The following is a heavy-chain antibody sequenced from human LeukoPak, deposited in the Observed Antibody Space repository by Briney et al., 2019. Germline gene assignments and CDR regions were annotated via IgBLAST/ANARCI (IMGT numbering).Heavy chain of an antibody. CDR3: AKDRVVGATYYFDY. CDR1: GFTFSSYW. J-gene: IGHJ4*02. D-gene: IGHD1-26*01. Sequence: GGSLRLSCAGSGFTFSSYWMHWVRQAPGKGLVWVSRISTDASSTTYADSVKGRFTISRDNSKNTLYLQMNSLRAEDTAVYYCAKDRVVGATYYFDYWGQGTLVTVSS. CDR2: ISTDASST. V-gene: IGHV3-74*01.